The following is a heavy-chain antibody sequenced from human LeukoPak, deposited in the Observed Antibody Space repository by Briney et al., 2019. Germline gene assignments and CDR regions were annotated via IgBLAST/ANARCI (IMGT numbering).Heavy chain of an antibody. V-gene: IGHV1-69*13. J-gene: IGHJ4*02. D-gene: IGHD6-13*01. Sequence: GASVKVSCKASGGTFSSYAISWVRQAPGQGLEWMGGIIPIFGTANYAQKFQGRVTITADESTSTAYMELSSLRSEDTAVYYCARAPLAAAGLNDYWGQGTLVTVSS. CDR3: ARAPLAAAGLNDY. CDR2: IIPIFGTA. CDR1: GGTFSSYA.